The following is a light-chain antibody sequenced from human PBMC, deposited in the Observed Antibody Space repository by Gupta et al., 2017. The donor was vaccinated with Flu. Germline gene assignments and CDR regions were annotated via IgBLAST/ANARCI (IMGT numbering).Light chain of an antibody. J-gene: IGKJ1*01. CDR2: DAS. Sequence: EIVLTQPPGTLPSSPEARASLSCRARQSVSNSYFAWYQQKPGQAPKLLIYDASKRAAAVPYRFSASESGTDFTLTIGRLEPEDFAVYYCQQYGNSPWTFGQGTKV. CDR1: QSVSNSY. V-gene: IGKV3-20*01. CDR3: QQYGNSPWT.